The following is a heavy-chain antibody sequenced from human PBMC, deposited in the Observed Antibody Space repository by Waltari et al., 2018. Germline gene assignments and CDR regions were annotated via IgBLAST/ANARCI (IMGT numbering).Heavy chain of an antibody. V-gene: IGHV4-38-2*02. Sequence: QVQLQESGPGLVKPSETLSLTCSVSGASITYGFYWAWIRQPPGKGLEYIGNIYHSDTGDYHPSLQSRVTMSVDTSKNQFSLELRSVTAADTAIYYCARDRTRRLDPWGQGILVTVSS. J-gene: IGHJ5*02. D-gene: IGHD6-25*01. CDR3: ARDRTRRLDP. CDR1: GASITYGFY. CDR2: IYHSDTG.